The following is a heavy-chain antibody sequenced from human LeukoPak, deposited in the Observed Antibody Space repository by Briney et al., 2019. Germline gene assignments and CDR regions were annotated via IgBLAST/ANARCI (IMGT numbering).Heavy chain of an antibody. V-gene: IGHV4-59*01. CDR2: IYYSGST. CDR1: GDSISSYY. CDR3: ARNEIDSTFDY. Sequence: PSETLSLTCTVSGDSISSYYWSWIRQPPGKGLEWIGYIYYSGSTNYNPSLKSRVTISVDTSKNRFSLKLSSVTAADTAVYYCARNEIDSTFDYWGQGTLVTVSS. J-gene: IGHJ4*02. D-gene: IGHD1-1*01.